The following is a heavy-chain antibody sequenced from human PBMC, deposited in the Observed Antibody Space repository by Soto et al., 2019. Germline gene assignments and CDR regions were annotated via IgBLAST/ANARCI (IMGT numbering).Heavy chain of an antibody. CDR2: ISWNSGSI. J-gene: IGHJ4*02. D-gene: IGHD3-10*01. CDR3: AKASGYSFDY. CDR1: GFTFDDYA. Sequence: VQLVESGGGLVQPGRSLRLSCAASGFTFDDYAMHWVRQAPGKGLEWVSGISWNSGSIGYADSVKGRFTISRDNAKNSLYLQMNSLRAEDTALYYCAKASGYSFDYWGQGTLVTVSS. V-gene: IGHV3-9*01.